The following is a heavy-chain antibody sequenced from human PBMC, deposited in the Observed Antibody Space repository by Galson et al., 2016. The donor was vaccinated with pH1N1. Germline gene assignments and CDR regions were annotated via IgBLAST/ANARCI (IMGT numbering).Heavy chain of an antibody. V-gene: IGHV1-69*13. D-gene: IGHD5-12*01. J-gene: IGHJ4*02. CDR2: IIGMFGIT. CDR3: ARGRGYNYGYVDN. CDR1: GGTFSSYA. Sequence: SVKVSCKASGGTFSSYAISWVRQAPGQGLEWMGGIIGMFGITNYAQKFQSRVTITAEEITSTAYMELTSLRSDDTAVYYCARGRGYNYGYVDNWGQGTLVTVSS.